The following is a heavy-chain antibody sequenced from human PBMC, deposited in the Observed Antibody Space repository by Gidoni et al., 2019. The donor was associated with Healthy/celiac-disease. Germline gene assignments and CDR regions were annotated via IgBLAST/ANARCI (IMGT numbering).Heavy chain of an antibody. Sequence: QLQLQESGPGLVKPSETLSLTCTVSGGSISSSSYYWGWIRQPPGKGLEWIGRIYYSGSTYYNPSLKSRVTISVDTSKNQFSLKLSSVTAADTAVYYCVSPKAAAGTGNYYYDMDVWGQGTTVTVSS. CDR2: IYYSGST. CDR3: VSPKAAAGTGNYYYDMDV. CDR1: GGSISSSSYY. D-gene: IGHD6-13*01. V-gene: IGHV4-39*01. J-gene: IGHJ6*02.